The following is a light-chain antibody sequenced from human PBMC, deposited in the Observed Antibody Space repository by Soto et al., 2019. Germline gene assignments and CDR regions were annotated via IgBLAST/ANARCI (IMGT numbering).Light chain of an antibody. CDR3: LQHNSYLALI. Sequence: DIQMTQSPSTLSASVGDRVTITCRASQSISSWLAWYQQKPGKAPKLLIYDASGLESGVPSRFSGSGSGTEFTLTISSLQPEDFATYYCLQHNSYLALIFGGGTKVDIK. CDR1: QSISSW. J-gene: IGKJ4*01. CDR2: DAS. V-gene: IGKV1-5*01.